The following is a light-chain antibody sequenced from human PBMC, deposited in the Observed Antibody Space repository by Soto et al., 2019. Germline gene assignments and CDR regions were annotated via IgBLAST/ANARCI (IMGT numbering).Light chain of an antibody. V-gene: IGKV1-5*03. Sequence: DIQMTQSPSTLSASVGDRVTITCRASQSISSWLAWYQQKPGKAPNLLIYKASSLESGVPSRFSGSGSGTELTLTISSLQPDDFATYYCQQYNSYPLTFGGGTKVEIQ. CDR1: QSISSW. J-gene: IGKJ4*01. CDR2: KAS. CDR3: QQYNSYPLT.